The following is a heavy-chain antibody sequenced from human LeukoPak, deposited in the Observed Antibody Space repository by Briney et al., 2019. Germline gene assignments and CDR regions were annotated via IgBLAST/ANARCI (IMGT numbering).Heavy chain of an antibody. V-gene: IGHV3-64*01. CDR2: ISSDGFST. D-gene: IGHD5-24*01. J-gene: IGHJ4*02. CDR1: GFTFSNYP. CDR3: AQDGASIRFDN. Sequence: AGGSLRLSCAASGFTFSNYPIHWVRQAPGKGLEFVSSISSDGFSTYYGNSVKGRFIISRDNSKNTVYLQMGSLRAEDTAVYYCAQDGASIRFDNWGQGTLVTVSS.